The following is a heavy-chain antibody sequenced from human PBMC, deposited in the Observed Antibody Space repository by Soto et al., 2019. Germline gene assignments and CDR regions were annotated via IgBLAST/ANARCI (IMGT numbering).Heavy chain of an antibody. J-gene: IGHJ6*02. Sequence: LRLSCAASGFTFSSYAMHWVRQAPGKGLEWVAVISYDGSNKYYADSVKGRFTISRDNSKNTLYLQMNSLRAEDTAVYYCASSYDSSGYFSYYYYGMDVWGQGTTVTVSS. CDR1: GFTFSSYA. CDR3: ASSYDSSGYFSYYYYGMDV. D-gene: IGHD3-22*01. CDR2: ISYDGSNK. V-gene: IGHV3-30-3*01.